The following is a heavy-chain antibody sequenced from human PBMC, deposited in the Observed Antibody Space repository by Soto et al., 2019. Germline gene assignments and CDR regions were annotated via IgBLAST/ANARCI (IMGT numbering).Heavy chain of an antibody. Sequence: SETLSLTCAVYGGSFSGYYWSWIRQPPGKGLEWIGEINHSGSTNYNPSLKSRVTISVDTSKNQFSLKLSSVTAADTAVYYCARLIGQLVPVWGHGMDVWGQGTTVT. CDR1: GGSFSGYY. CDR2: INHSGST. V-gene: IGHV4-34*01. CDR3: ARLIGQLVPVWGHGMDV. J-gene: IGHJ6*02. D-gene: IGHD6-6*01.